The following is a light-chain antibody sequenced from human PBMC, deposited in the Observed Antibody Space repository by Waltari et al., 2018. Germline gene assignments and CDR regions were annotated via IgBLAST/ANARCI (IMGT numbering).Light chain of an antibody. CDR3: SSYTTSSAPGV. CDR2: EVS. V-gene: IGLV2-14*01. CDR1: DSVVGAYAF. Sequence: QSALTQPASVSGSPGQSLTISCSGTDSVVGAYAFVSWYQQHPGKAPHLIIYEVSNRPSGISNRFSASKSGNTASLTISGLQAEDEADYYCSSYTTSSAPGVFGTGTRVTVL. J-gene: IGLJ1*01.